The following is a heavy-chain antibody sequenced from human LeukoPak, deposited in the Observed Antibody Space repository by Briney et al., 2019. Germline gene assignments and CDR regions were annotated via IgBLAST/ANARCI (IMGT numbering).Heavy chain of an antibody. D-gene: IGHD4-17*01. CDR2: ISSSSSYI. J-gene: IGHJ4*02. V-gene: IGHV3-21*01. CDR3: ARDGIVGDYGVG. Sequence: GGSLRLSCAASGFPFSDYVMHWVRQAPGKGLEWVSSISSSSSYIYYADSVKGRFTISRDNAKNSLYLQMNSPRAEDTAVYYCARDGIVGDYGVGWGQGTLVTVSS. CDR1: GFPFSDYV.